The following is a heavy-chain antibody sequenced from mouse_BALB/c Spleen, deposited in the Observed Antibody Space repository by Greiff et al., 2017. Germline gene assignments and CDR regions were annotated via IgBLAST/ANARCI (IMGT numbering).Heavy chain of an antibody. CDR1: GFNIKDTY. J-gene: IGHJ3*01. D-gene: IGHD2-10*01. CDR2: IDPANGNT. CDR3: APSYYGNFY. Sequence: VQLQQSGAELVKPGASVKLSCTASGFNIKDTYMHWVKQRPEQGLEWIGWIDPANGNTKYDPKFQGKATITADTSSNTAYLQLSSLTSEDTAVYYCAPSYYGNFYWGQGTLVTVSA. V-gene: IGHV14-3*02.